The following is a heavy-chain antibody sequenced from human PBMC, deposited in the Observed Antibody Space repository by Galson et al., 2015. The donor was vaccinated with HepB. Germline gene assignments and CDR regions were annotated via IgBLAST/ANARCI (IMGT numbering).Heavy chain of an antibody. J-gene: IGHJ4*02. CDR2: IWFDGSGA. V-gene: IGHV3-33*01. Sequence: SLRLSCAASGFTFSDYHIHWVRQAPGKGPEWVALIWFDGSGAFYADSVKGRFTISRDNSKNTVYMQMSSLRVEDTAVYYCARELFRGDDYSDFDYWGQGTLVSVSS. CDR3: ARELFRGDDYSDFDY. D-gene: IGHD4-11*01. CDR1: GFTFSDYH.